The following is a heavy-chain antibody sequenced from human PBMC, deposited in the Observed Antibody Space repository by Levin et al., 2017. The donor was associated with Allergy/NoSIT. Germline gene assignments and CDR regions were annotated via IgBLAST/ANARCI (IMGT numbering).Heavy chain of an antibody. J-gene: IGHJ4*02. D-gene: IGHD3-10*01. CDR2: IWYDGSNK. V-gene: IGHV3-33*01. CDR3: ARVLQDYYGSGSSDY. CDR1: GFTFSSYG. Sequence: GGSLRLSCAASGFTFSSYGIHWVRQAPGKGLEWVAVIWYDGSNKYYADSVKGRFTISRDNSKNTLYLQMNSLRAEDTAVYYCARVLQDYYGSGSSDYWGQGTLVTVSS.